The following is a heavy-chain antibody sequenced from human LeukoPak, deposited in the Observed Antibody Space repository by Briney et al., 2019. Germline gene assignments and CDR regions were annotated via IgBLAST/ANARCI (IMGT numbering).Heavy chain of an antibody. CDR1: GFIFSSYA. D-gene: IGHD5-12*01. CDR3: ARRGYTAYVHYY. J-gene: IGHJ4*02. Sequence: GGSLRLSCAASGFIFSSYAMRWVRQAPGKGLERVSVISGSGGRTYYADSVKGRFTISRDNGKKTLYLQMNSLRADDTAVYYGARRGYTAYVHYYWGQGTLFTVSS. V-gene: IGHV3-23*01. CDR2: ISGSGGRT.